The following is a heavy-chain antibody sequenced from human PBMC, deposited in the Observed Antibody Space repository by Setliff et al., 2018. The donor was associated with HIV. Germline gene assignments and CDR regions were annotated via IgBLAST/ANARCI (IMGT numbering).Heavy chain of an antibody. CDR3: ARESGCSSTSCYGAAFDI. CDR1: GFSVSHAW. J-gene: IGHJ3*02. Sequence: GGSLRLSCAATGFSVSHAWMHWVRQAPGKGLEWVALMWYDGSNEYYADSVKGRFTISRDNSKNTLYLQMNSLRAEDTAVYYCARESGCSSTSCYGAAFDIWGQGTMVTVSS. D-gene: IGHD2-2*01. CDR2: MWYDGSNE. V-gene: IGHV3-33*08.